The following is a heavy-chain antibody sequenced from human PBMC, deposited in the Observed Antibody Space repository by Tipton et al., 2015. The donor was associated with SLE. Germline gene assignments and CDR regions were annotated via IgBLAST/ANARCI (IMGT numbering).Heavy chain of an antibody. CDR3: AINGRGDAPYCGGDCYFDY. CDR2: INPNSGGT. V-gene: IGHV1-2*02. J-gene: IGHJ4*02. CDR1: GYTFTGYY. D-gene: IGHD2-21*01. Sequence: QLVQSGAEVKKPGASVKVSCKASGYTFTGYYMHWVRQAPGQGLEWMGWINPNSGGTNYAQKFQGRVTMTRDTSISTAYMELSRLRSDDTAVYYCAINGRGDAPYCGGDCYFDYWGQGTLVTVSS.